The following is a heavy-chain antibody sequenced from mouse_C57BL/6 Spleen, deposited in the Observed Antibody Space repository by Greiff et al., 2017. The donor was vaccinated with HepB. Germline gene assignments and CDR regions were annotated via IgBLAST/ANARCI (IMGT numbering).Heavy chain of an antibody. CDR3: ARSGGYYVWFAY. Sequence: VQLQQSGAELVKPGASVKMSCKASGYTFTSYWITWVKQRPGQGLEWIGDIYPGSGSTNYNEKFKSKATLTVDTSSSTAYMQLSSLTSEDSAVYYCARSGGYYVWFAYWGQGTLVTVSA. V-gene: IGHV1-55*01. CDR1: GYTFTSYW. J-gene: IGHJ3*01. CDR2: IYPGSGST. D-gene: IGHD2-3*01.